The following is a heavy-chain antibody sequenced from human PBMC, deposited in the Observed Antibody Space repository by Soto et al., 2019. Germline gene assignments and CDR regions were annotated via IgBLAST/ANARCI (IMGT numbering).Heavy chain of an antibody. J-gene: IGHJ6*02. CDR2: IIPIFGTA. D-gene: IGHD1-26*01. V-gene: IGHV1-69*13. Sequence: GASVKVSCKASGYTFTSYGISWVRQAPGQGLEWMGGIIPIFGTANYAQKFQGRVTITADESTSTAYMELSSLRSEDTAVYYCASDSVLPYGMDVWGQGTTVTVSS. CDR1: GYTFTSYG. CDR3: ASDSVLPYGMDV.